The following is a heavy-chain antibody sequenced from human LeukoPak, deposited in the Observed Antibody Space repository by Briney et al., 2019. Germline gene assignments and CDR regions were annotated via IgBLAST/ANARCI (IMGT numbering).Heavy chain of an antibody. J-gene: IGHJ4*02. D-gene: IGHD4-11*01. CDR1: GFTFSTYA. CDR2: ISYDGTNK. CDR3: ARDRTPNWSDYSNPTFHY. Sequence: GGSLRLSCAASGFTFSTYAIHWVRQAPGKGLEWVAVISYDGTNKNYADSVKGRFTISRDNSKNTLYLQLNSLRAEDTAVYYCARDRTPNWSDYSNPTFHYWGQGTLVTVSS. V-gene: IGHV3-30*07.